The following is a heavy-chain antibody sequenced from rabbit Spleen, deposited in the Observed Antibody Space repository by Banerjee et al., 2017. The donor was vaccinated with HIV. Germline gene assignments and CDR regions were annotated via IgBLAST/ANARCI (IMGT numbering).Heavy chain of an antibody. CDR1: GFSFSSDYD. D-gene: IGHD1-1*01. J-gene: IGHJ4*01. CDR3: ASGPNSGAYYRGL. CDR2: IDAGSDNT. V-gene: IGHV1S40*01. Sequence: QSLEESGGDLVKPGASLTLTCTASGFSFSSDYDMCWVRQAPGKGLEWIGCIDAGSDNTYYATWAKGRFTISKISSTTVTLQVTSLTAADTATYFCASGPNSGAYYRGLWGPGTLVTVS.